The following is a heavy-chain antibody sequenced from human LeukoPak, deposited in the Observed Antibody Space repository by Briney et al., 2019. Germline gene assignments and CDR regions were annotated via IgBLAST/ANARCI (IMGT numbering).Heavy chain of an antibody. D-gene: IGHD3-22*01. Sequence: ASVKVSCKASGYTFTGYYMHWVRQAPGQGLEWMGWINPNSGGTNYAQKFQGRVTVTEDTSTDTAYMELSSLRSEDTAVYYCATAQNYYDSSGYHYYFDYWGQGTLVTVSS. J-gene: IGHJ4*02. CDR3: ATAQNYYDSSGYHYYFDY. CDR1: GYTFTGYY. V-gene: IGHV1-2*02. CDR2: INPNSGGT.